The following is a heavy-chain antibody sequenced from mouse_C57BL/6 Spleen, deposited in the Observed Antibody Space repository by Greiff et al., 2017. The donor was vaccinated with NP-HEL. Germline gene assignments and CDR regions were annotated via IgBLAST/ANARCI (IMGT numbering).Heavy chain of an antibody. J-gene: IGHJ2*01. CDR3: ARDARYSNYVAYYFDY. CDR2: ISDGGSYT. CDR1: GFTFSSYA. Sequence: EVKVVESGGGLVKPGGSLKLSCAASGFTFSSYAMSWVRQTPEKRLEWVATISDGGSYTYYPDNVKGRLTISSDNAKNNLYLQMSHLKSEDTAMYYCARDARYSNYVAYYFDYWGQGTTLTVSS. D-gene: IGHD2-5*01. V-gene: IGHV5-4*01.